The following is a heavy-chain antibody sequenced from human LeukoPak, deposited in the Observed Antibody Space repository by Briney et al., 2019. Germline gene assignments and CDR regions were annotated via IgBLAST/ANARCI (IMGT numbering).Heavy chain of an antibody. Sequence: GGSLRLSCAASGFTFSSYAMHWVRQAPGKGLEWVAVISYDGSNKYYADSVKGRFTISRDNSKNTLYLQMNSLRAEDTAVYYCARVGTVTLFDYWGQGTLVTVSS. D-gene: IGHD4-17*01. J-gene: IGHJ4*02. CDR2: ISYDGSNK. V-gene: IGHV3-30-3*01. CDR3: ARVGTVTLFDY. CDR1: GFTFSSYA.